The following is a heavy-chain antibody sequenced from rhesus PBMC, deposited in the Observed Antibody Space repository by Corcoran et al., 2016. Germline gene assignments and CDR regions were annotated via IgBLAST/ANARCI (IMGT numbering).Heavy chain of an antibody. CDR2: VYGSGSGS. CDR3: ARDQRMTY. D-gene: IGHD3-9*01. J-gene: IGHJ4*01. CDR1: GDSVSSGY. Sequence: QLQLQESGPGLVKPSETLSVTCAVSGDSVSSGYWLWIRQAPGKGLEGIGKVYGSGSGSNYNPSLKSRVTLSVDTSKNQLSLKLRSVTAADAAVYYCARDQRMTYWGQGVLVTVSS. V-gene: IGHV4-169*02.